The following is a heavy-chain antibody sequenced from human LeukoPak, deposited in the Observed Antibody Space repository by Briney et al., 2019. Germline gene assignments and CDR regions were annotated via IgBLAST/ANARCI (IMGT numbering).Heavy chain of an antibody. J-gene: IGHJ4*02. CDR2: ISSSSSYI. V-gene: IGHV3-21*01. CDR1: GSTFSSYS. Sequence: PGGSLRLSCAASGSTFSSYSMNWVRQAPGKGLEWVSSISSSSSYIYYADSVKGRFTISRDNAKNSLYLQMNSLRAEDTAVYYCARDFRRHDSSGYYVWGQGTLVTVSS. D-gene: IGHD3-22*01. CDR3: ARDFRRHDSSGYYV.